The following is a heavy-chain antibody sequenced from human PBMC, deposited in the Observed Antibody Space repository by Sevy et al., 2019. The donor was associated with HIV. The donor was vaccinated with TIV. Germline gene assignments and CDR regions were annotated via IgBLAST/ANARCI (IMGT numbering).Heavy chain of an antibody. J-gene: IGHJ5*02. CDR2: ISGSGGST. D-gene: IGHD3-10*01. Sequence: GGCLRLSCAASGFTFSSYAMSWVRQAPGKGLEWVSAISGSGGSTYYSDSVKGRFTISRDNSKNTLYLQMNSLRAEDTAVYYCAKERITLVRVNWFDPWGQGTLVTVSS. CDR3: AKERITLVRVNWFDP. CDR1: GFTFSSYA. V-gene: IGHV3-23*01.